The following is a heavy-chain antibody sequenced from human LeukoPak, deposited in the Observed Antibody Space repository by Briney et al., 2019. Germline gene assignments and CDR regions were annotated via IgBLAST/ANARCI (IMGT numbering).Heavy chain of an antibody. J-gene: IGHJ4*02. Sequence: GSLRLSCAASGFTFSSYGMHWVRQAPGKGLEWVAVISYDGSNKYYADSVKGRFTISRDNSKNTLYLQMNSLRAEDTAVYYCATGEVMGYWGQGTLVTVSS. CDR1: GFTFSSYG. D-gene: IGHD3-10*01. V-gene: IGHV3-30*03. CDR2: ISYDGSNK. CDR3: ATGEVMGY.